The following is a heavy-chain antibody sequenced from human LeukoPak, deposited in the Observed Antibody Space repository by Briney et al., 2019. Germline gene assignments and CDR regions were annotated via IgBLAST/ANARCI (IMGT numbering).Heavy chain of an antibody. CDR3: AREGGFYRPLDY. CDR2: VHLDGRT. V-gene: IGHV4-4*03. CDR1: AASATSTNC. Sequence: PQTRSPTWHVYAASATSTNCWSWVRQHPGKSLWWIGEVHLDGRTNYNPSLKSRLIMSVDLPENHISLKLTSVTAADTAVYYCAREGGFYRPLDYSGQGTLVTVSS. J-gene: IGHJ4*02. D-gene: IGHD3-3*01.